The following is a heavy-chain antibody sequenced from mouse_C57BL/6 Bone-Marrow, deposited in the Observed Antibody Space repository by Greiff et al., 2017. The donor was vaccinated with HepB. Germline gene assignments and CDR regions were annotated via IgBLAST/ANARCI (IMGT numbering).Heavy chain of an antibody. D-gene: IGHD2-3*01. CDR1: GYTFTSYW. CDR3: ARDGYFLYWYFDV. Sequence: QAQLQQSGAELVKPGASVKMSCKASGYTFTSYWITWVKQRPGQGLEWIGDIYPGSGSTNYNEKFKSKATLTVDTSSSTAYMQLSSLTSEDSAVYYCARDGYFLYWYFDVWGTGTTVTVSS. J-gene: IGHJ1*03. V-gene: IGHV1-55*01. CDR2: IYPGSGST.